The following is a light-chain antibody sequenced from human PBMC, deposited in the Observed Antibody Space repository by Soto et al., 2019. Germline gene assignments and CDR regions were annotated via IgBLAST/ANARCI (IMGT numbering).Light chain of an antibody. V-gene: IGKV1-5*03. CDR1: QSISTW. Sequence: DVQMTQSPSTLSAPVGDRVTITCRASQSISTWLAWYQQKPGKAPNLLIHKASSLESGVPSRFSGSGFGAEFTLTISGLQPEDAATYYCQQYDNYWTFGQGTKV. J-gene: IGKJ1*01. CDR3: QQYDNYWT. CDR2: KAS.